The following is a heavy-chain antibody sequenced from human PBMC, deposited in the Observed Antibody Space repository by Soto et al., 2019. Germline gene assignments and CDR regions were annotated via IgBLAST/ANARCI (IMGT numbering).Heavy chain of an antibody. CDR1: GGSISSGDYY. D-gene: IGHD2-2*01. V-gene: IGHV4-61*08. CDR3: ARAIIVLVPAAPYYYYYGMDV. Sequence: KPSETLSLTCTVSGGSISSGDYYWSWIRQPPGKGLEWIGYIYYSVSTNYNPSLKSRVTISVDTSKNQFSLKLSSVTAADTAVYYCARAIIVLVPAAPYYYYYGMDVWGQGTTVTVSS. J-gene: IGHJ6*02. CDR2: IYYSVST.